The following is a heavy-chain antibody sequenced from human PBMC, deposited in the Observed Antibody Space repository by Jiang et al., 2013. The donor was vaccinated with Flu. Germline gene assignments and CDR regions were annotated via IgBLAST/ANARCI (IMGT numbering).Heavy chain of an antibody. CDR2: INHSGST. V-gene: IGHV4-34*01. J-gene: IGHJ6*02. D-gene: IGHD3-10*01. Sequence: LLKPSETLPLTCAVYGGSFSGYYWSWIRQPPGKGLEWIGEINHSGSTNYNPSLKSRVTISVDTSKNQFSLKLSSVTAADTAVYYCARSPRYYGSGSYWSYYYGMDVWGQETTVTVSS. CDR3: ARSPRYYGSGSYWSYYYGMDV. CDR1: GGSFSGYY.